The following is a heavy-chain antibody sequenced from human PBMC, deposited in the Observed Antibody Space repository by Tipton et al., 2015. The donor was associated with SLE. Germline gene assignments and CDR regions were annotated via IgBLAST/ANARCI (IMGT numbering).Heavy chain of an antibody. J-gene: IGHJ1*01. CDR2: IYTSGST. Sequence: TLSLTCTVSGGSISSGSYYWSWIRQPAGKGLEWIGRIYTSGSTNYNPSLKSRVTISVDTSKNQFSLKLSSVTSADTAMYYCARQSITGTTGYFQHWGQGTLVTVSS. V-gene: IGHV4-61*02. CDR1: GGSISSGSYY. CDR3: ARQSITGTTGYFQH. D-gene: IGHD1-7*01.